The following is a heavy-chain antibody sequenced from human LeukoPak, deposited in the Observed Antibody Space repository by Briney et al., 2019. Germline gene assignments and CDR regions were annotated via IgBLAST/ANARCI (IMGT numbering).Heavy chain of an antibody. J-gene: IGHJ4*02. CDR3: ARTGYSSGWYGDGFDY. CDR2: IYYSGST. V-gene: IGHV4-59*08. Sequence: PSETLSLTCTVSGGSISSYYWSWIRQPPGKGLEWIGYIYYSGSTNYNPSLKSRVTISVDTSKNQFSLKLSSVTAADTAVYYCARTGYSSGWYGDGFDYWGQGTLVTVSS. CDR1: GGSISSYY. D-gene: IGHD6-19*01.